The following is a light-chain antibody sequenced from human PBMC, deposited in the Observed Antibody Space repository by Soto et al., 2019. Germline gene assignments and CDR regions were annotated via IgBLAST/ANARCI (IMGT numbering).Light chain of an antibody. Sequence: DIQMTQSPSTLSASVGDRVTITCRASQSISSWLAWYQQKPGKAPNLLIYKASSLESGVPSRFSGSGSGTEFTLNINSMQTDDSAPYYCQQYSSYSRTFGQGTKVEIK. V-gene: IGKV1-5*03. J-gene: IGKJ1*01. CDR1: QSISSW. CDR2: KAS. CDR3: QQYSSYSRT.